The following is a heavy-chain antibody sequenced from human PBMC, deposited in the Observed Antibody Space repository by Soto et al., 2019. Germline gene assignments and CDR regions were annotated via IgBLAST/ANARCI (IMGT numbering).Heavy chain of an antibody. J-gene: IGHJ6*02. CDR1: GFTFSAYA. CDR2: ISGGGGGT. Sequence: GGSLRLSCAASGFTFSAYAMSWVRQAPGKGLQWVSAISGGGGGTYYADSVKGRFTISRDNSKNTLYLLMHSLRAEDTAVYYCAKGGTSSGPYYYGLDVWGQGTTVTVS. D-gene: IGHD6-19*01. CDR3: AKGGTSSGPYYYGLDV. V-gene: IGHV3-23*01.